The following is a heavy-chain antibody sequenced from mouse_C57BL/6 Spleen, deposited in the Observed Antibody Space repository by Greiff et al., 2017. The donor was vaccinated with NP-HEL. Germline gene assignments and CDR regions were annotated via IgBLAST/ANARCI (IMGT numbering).Heavy chain of an antibody. D-gene: IGHD1-1*01. CDR2: INPNNGGT. V-gene: IGHV1-26*01. CDR3: ASPNKFITTVVANDWYFDV. CDR1: GYTFTDYY. Sequence: EVQLQQSGPELVKPGASVKISCKASGYTFTDYYMNWVKQSHGKSLEWIGDINPNNGGTSYNQKFKGKATLTVDKSSSTAYMELRSLTSEDSAVYYCASPNKFITTVVANDWYFDVWGTGTTVTVSS. J-gene: IGHJ1*03.